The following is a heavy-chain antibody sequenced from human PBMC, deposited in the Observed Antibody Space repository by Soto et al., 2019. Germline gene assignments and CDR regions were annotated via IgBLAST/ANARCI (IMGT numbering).Heavy chain of an antibody. Sequence: QITLKESGPTLVKPTQTLTLTCTFSGFSLSTTGVGVGWIRQPPGKALEWLALIYWDDDKRYNPSLKSRLTITKDTSKNHVVLTMSHMDPVDTATYYCVQSRCGGDCLQSYSSHSYYGLDVWGQGTTVTVSS. CDR2: IYWDDDK. V-gene: IGHV2-5*02. D-gene: IGHD2-21*01. J-gene: IGHJ6*02. CDR3: VQSRCGGDCLQSYSSHSYYGLDV. CDR1: GFSLSTTGVG.